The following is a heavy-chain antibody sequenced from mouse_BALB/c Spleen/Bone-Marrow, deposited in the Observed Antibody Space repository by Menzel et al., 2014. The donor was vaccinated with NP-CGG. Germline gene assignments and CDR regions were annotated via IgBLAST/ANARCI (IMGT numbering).Heavy chain of an antibody. CDR1: GFNIKDTY. V-gene: IGHV14-3*02. Sequence: EVQLQQSGAELVKPGASVKLSCTASGFNIKDTYMHWVKQRPEQGLEWIGRIDPANGNTKYDPKFQGKATITADTSSNTAYLQFSSLTSEDTAVYYCARYDYGVYFDYWGQGTTLTVSS. J-gene: IGHJ2*01. D-gene: IGHD2-4*01. CDR2: IDPANGNT. CDR3: ARYDYGVYFDY.